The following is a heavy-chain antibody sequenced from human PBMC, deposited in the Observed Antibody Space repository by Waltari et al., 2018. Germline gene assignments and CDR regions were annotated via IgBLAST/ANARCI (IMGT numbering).Heavy chain of an antibody. Sequence: QVQLVESGGGVVQPGRSLRLSCAASGFTFSSYGMHWFRQAPGKGLEWVAVIWYDGSNKYYADSVKGRFTISRDNSKNTLYLQMNSLKTEDTALYYCTTDLPSGPQDYWGQGTQVTVSS. CDR2: IWYDGSNK. J-gene: IGHJ4*02. V-gene: IGHV3-33*01. CDR1: GFTFSSYG. CDR3: TTDLPSGPQDY.